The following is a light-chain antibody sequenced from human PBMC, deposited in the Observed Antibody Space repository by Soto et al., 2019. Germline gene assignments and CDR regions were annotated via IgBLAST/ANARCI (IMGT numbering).Light chain of an antibody. V-gene: IGKV3-15*01. CDR1: QSVGSN. Sequence: MTQSPATLPVSPGERATLSCRASQSVGSNLAWFQQKPGQAPRLLVYDASTRATGIPARFSGSGSGTDFTLTISSLQPEDSAVYFCPQYDYLTTFGQGTRLEIK. CDR3: PQYDYLTT. J-gene: IGKJ5*01. CDR2: DAS.